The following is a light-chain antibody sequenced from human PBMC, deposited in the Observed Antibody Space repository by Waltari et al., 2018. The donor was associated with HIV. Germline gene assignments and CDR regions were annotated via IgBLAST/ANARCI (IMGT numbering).Light chain of an antibody. V-gene: IGLV2-14*03. Sequence: QSALPQPSSVSGSPGQSITISCTGSSNDVGGYYYVSWYQQHPGKAPRLMIYDVSTRPSGFSDRFSGSKSGDTASLTISGLQPEDEADYYCESYTSTSVWVFGGGTRLTVL. CDR2: DVS. CDR1: SNDVGGYYY. J-gene: IGLJ3*02. CDR3: ESYTSTSVWV.